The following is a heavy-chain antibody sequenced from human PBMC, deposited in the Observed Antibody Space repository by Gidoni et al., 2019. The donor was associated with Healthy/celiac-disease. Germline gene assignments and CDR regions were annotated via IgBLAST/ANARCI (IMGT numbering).Heavy chain of an antibody. Sequence: QVQLVQSGSELKKPGASVKVSCKASGYTFTSYAMNLVRQAPGQVLEWMGWINNKTWNPTYAQCFTGRFVFSLDTSVSTAYLQISSLKAEDTAVYYCAREAPGIAAAGGGPWFDPWGQGTLVTVSS. CDR1: GYTFTSYA. J-gene: IGHJ5*02. D-gene: IGHD6-13*01. V-gene: IGHV7-4-1*02. CDR2: INNKTWNP. CDR3: AREAPGIAAAGGGPWFDP.